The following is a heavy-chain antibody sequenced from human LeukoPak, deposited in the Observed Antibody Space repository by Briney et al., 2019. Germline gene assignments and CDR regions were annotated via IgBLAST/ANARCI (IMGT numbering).Heavy chain of an antibody. CDR2: IIPIFGTP. Sequence: PLASVKVSCKTSGGTFSSYTISWVRQAPGQGLEWMGGIIPIFGTPHYAQKFQDRVTITADASTSTAYMELSSLRSEDTAVYYCARTDYDSSGYFDYWGQGTLVTVSS. J-gene: IGHJ4*02. D-gene: IGHD3-22*01. V-gene: IGHV1-69*13. CDR3: ARTDYDSSGYFDY. CDR1: GGTFSSYT.